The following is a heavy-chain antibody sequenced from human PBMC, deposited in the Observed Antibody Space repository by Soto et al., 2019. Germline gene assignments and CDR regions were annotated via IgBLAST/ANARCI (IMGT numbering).Heavy chain of an antibody. CDR1: GGSFSGYY. CDR2: INHSGST. Sequence: SETLSLTCAVYGGSFSGYYWSWIRQPPGKGLKWIGEINHSGSTNYNPSLKSRVTISVDTSKNQFSLKLSSVTAADTAVYYCASAIVGVHLDAFDIWGQGTMVTVSS. V-gene: IGHV4-34*01. CDR3: ASAIVGVHLDAFDI. J-gene: IGHJ3*02. D-gene: IGHD1-26*01.